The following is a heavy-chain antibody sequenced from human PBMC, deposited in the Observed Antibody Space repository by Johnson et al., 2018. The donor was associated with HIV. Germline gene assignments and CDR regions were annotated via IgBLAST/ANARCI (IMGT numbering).Heavy chain of an antibody. V-gene: IGHV3-30*18. J-gene: IGHJ3*02. Sequence: QVQLVESGGGVVQPGRSLRLSCAASGFTFSSYAMHWVHQAPGKGLEWVAVISYDGNNKYYADSVKGRFTISRDNSKNTLYLQMNSLRPEDTAVYYCAKVRSRWTTFDAAFDIWGQGTLVTVSS. CDR1: GFTFSSYA. D-gene: IGHD4-11*01. CDR3: AKVRSRWTTFDAAFDI. CDR2: ISYDGNNK.